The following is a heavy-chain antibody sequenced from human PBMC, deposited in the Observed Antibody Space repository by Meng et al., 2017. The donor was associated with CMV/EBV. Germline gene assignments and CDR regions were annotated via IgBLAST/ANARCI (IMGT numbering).Heavy chain of an antibody. V-gene: IGHV1-2*06. D-gene: IGHD2/OR15-2a*01. J-gene: IGHJ4*02. CDR2: INPNSGGT. CDR3: ARAFESNN. CDR1: GYTFTGNY. Sequence: KVSCKASGYTFTGNYIHWVRQAPGQGLEWMGRINPNSGGTNYAQKFQGRVTLTRNTSINTAYLELSSLRSDDTAVYYCARAFESNNWGQGTLVTVSS.